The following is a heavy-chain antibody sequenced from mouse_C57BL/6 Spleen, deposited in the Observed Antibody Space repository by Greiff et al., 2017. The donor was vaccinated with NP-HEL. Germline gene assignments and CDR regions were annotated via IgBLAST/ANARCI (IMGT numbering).Heavy chain of an antibody. D-gene: IGHD1-1*01. CDR1: GYTFTSYW. J-gene: IGHJ1*03. V-gene: IGHV1-52*01. CDR3: ARRYGSSYEGYFDV. CDR2: IDPSDSET. Sequence: VQLQQPGAELVRPGSSVKLSCKASGYTFTSYWMHWVKQRPIQGLEWIGNIDPSDSETHYNQKFKDKATLTVDKSSSTAYMQLSSLTSEDSAVYDCARRYGSSYEGYFDVWGTGTTVTVSS.